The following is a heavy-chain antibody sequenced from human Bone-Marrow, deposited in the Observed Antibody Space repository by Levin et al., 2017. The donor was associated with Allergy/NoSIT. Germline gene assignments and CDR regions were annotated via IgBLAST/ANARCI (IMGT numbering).Heavy chain of an antibody. CDR3: AKAGGYCSGGNCYSNY. V-gene: IGHV3-30*18. J-gene: IGHJ4*02. D-gene: IGHD2-15*01. Sequence: QPGGSLRLSCAASGFTFSDYGIHWVRQAPGKGLEWVAIISYDGSNKYYADSVKGRFTISRDNSKNTLYLQMNSLRVEDTAAYYCAKAGGYCSGGNCYSNYWGQGTLVTVSS. CDR1: GFTFSDYG. CDR2: ISYDGSNK.